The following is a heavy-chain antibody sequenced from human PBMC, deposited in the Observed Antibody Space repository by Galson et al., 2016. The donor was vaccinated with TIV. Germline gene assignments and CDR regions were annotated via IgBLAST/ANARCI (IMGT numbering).Heavy chain of an antibody. Sequence: SETLSLTCTVSGYSISSGYYWGWIRQPPGKGLEWIASIRHSGNTNYNPSLKSRVTLSVETSKKQFSLTVSSVTAADTAVYYCARERNHSKQDFDYWGLGTLVTVFS. CDR3: ARERNHSKQDFDY. D-gene: IGHD1-14*01. CDR2: IRHSGNT. V-gene: IGHV4-38-2*02. CDR1: GYSISSGYY. J-gene: IGHJ4*02.